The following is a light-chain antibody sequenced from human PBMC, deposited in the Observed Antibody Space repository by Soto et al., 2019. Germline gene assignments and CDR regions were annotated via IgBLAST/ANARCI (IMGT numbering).Light chain of an antibody. CDR3: QSYDSSLSGFVV. V-gene: IGLV1-40*01. J-gene: IGLJ2*01. CDR1: SSNIGAGYD. Sequence: QSVLTQPPSVSGAPGQRVTISCTGSSSNIGAGYDVHWYQQLPGTAPKLLIYGNSNRPSGVPDRFSGSKSGTSASLAITGLQAEHAADYYCQSYDSSLSGFVVFGGGTKLTVL. CDR2: GNS.